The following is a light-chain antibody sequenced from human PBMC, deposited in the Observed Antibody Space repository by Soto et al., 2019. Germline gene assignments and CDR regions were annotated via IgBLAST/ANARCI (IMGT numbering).Light chain of an antibody. Sequence: ESMLTQSPGTLSLSPGERATLSCRASQNVSSRYLSWYQQKPGQAPRLLIYGASIRATGVPDRFSGSGSGTDFTLTISRLEPEDFAVYYCQQFGDSPPAFTFGQGTKLEI. CDR1: QNVSSRY. J-gene: IGKJ2*01. V-gene: IGKV3-20*01. CDR2: GAS. CDR3: QQFGDSPPAFT.